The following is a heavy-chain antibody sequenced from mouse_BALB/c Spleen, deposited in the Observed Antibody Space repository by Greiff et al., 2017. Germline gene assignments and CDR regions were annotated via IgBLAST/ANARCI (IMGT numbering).Heavy chain of an antibody. V-gene: IGHV5-4*02. CDR1: GFTFSDYY. Sequence: EVQRVESGGGLVKPGGSLKLSCAASGFTFSDYYMYWVRQTPEKRLEWVATISDGGSYTYYPDSVKGRFTISRDNATNNLYLQMSRLTSEDTAMYYWARPTGSWDRGGYFDVGGAGTTVTVSS. J-gene: IGHJ1*01. D-gene: IGHD3-3*01. CDR2: ISDGGSYT. CDR3: ARPTGSWDRGGYFDV.